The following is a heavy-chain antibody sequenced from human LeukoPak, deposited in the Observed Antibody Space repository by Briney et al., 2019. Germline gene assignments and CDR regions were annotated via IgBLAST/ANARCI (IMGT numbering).Heavy chain of an antibody. Sequence: ASVKVSCKASGYTLTSYYMHWVRQAPGQGLEWMGIINPSGGSTSYAQKFQGRVTMTRDTSTSTVYMELSSLRSEDTAVYYCARDSSSGYYSYWGQGTLVTVSS. J-gene: IGHJ4*02. D-gene: IGHD3-3*01. CDR1: GYTLTSYY. CDR3: ARDSSSGYYSY. CDR2: INPSGGST. V-gene: IGHV1-46*01.